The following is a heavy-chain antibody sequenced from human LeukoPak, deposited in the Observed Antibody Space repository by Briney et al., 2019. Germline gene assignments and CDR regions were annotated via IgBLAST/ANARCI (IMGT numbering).Heavy chain of an antibody. J-gene: IGHJ4*02. V-gene: IGHV3-21*01. Sequence: GGSLRLSCAASGFTFSNYNFYWVRQAPGKGLEWVSSISSTSSYIYYADSMKGRFTISRDNAKNSLYLQMNSLRAEDTAVYYCARGGNYYLDYWGQGTLVTVSS. CDR2: ISSTSSYI. CDR3: ARGGNYYLDY. D-gene: IGHD1-1*01. CDR1: GFTFSNYN.